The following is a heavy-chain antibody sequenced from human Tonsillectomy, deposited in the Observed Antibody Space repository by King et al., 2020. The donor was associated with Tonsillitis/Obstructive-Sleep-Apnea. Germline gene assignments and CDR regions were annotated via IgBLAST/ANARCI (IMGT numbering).Heavy chain of an antibody. D-gene: IGHD2-2*01. J-gene: IGHJ4*01. CDR1: GGSVRSISYY. V-gene: IGHV4-39*02. Sequence: QLQESGPGLVKPSETLSLTCTVSGGSVRSISYYWVWIRQPPGKGLQWIGSVYYSGSTYYNPSLKSRATISVDTSKNQFSLKLNSVTAADTALYFCASEPGADYWGQGTLVTVSS. CDR3: ASEPGADY. CDR2: VYYSGST.